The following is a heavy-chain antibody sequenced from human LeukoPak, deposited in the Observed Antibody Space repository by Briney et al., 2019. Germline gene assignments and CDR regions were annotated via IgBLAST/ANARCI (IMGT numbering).Heavy chain of an antibody. CDR2: INSDESST. CDR1: VFTLSSYW. D-gene: IGHD3-22*01. Sequence: GGSLRLSCAASVFTLSSYWMPWVRQARWRGRVWVLRINSDESSTSYADSVKGRFTISRDNAKNTLYLQMNSLRAEDTAVYYCAREVRYYYDSSGSPYYYYGMDVWGQGTTVTVSS. CDR3: AREVRYYYDSSGSPYYYYGMDV. J-gene: IGHJ6*02. V-gene: IGHV3-74*01.